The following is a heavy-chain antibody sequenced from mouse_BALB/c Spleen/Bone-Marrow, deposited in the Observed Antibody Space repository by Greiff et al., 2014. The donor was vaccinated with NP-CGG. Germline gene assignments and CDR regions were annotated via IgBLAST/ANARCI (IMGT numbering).Heavy chain of an antibody. D-gene: IGHD1-2*01. Sequence: VKLMESGPGLVAPSQSLSITCTVSGFSLTNYGVHWVRQPPGKGLEWLGVIWADGSTNYNSALMSRLTISKDNSKSQVFFKMNSLQTDDTAMFYCARISTATGAMDDWGQGTSVTVSS. CDR3: ARISTATGAMDD. CDR2: IWADGST. V-gene: IGHV2-9*02. CDR1: GFSLTNYG. J-gene: IGHJ4*01.